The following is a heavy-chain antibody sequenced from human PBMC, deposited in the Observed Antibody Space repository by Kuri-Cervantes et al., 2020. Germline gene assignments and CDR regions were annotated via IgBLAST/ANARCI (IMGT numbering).Heavy chain of an antibody. V-gene: IGHV3-30*03. CDR3: ARDHYGSGTHFDY. Sequence: GGSLRLSCAASGFTVSSNYMSWVRQAPGKGLEWAAVISYDGSNKYYADSVKGRFTISRDNSKNTLYLQMNSLRAEDTAVYYCARDHYGSGTHFDYWGQGTLVTVSS. J-gene: IGHJ4*02. D-gene: IGHD3-10*01. CDR1: GFTVSSNY. CDR2: ISYDGSNK.